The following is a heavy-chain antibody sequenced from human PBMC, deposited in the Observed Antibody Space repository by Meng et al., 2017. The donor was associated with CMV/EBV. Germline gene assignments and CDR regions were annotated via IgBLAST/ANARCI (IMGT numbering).Heavy chain of an antibody. Sequence: EVQLLECGGGLVQPGGFLGLSCAASGFTFSSYAMSWVRQAPGKGLEWVSAISGSGGSTYYADSVKGRFTISRDNSKNTLYLQMNSLRAEDTAVYYCAKDINSAMADYWGQGTMVTVSS. V-gene: IGHV3-23*01. CDR1: GFTFSSYA. CDR2: ISGSGGST. D-gene: IGHD5-18*01. CDR3: AKDINSAMADY. J-gene: IGHJ4*02.